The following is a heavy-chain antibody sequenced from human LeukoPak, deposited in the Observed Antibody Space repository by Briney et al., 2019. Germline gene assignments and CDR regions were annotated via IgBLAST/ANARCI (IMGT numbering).Heavy chain of an antibody. D-gene: IGHD2-2*01. CDR1: GGSISSGSYY. CDR2: IYTSGST. CDR3: ARAGYCSSTSCLGEGYFDY. V-gene: IGHV4-61*02. Sequence: PSQTLSLTCTVSGGSISSGSYYWSWIRQPAGKGLEWIGRIYTSGSTNYNPSLKSRVTISVDTSKNQFSLKLSSVTAADTAVYYCARAGYCSSTSCLGEGYFDYWGQGTLVTVSS. J-gene: IGHJ4*02.